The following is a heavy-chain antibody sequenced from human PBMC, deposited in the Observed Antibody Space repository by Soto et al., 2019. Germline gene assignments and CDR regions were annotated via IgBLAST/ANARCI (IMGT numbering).Heavy chain of an antibody. CDR1: GGSINGYY. CDR3: AKVHVWSGASYWFDP. Sequence: SETLSLTCTVSGGSINGYYWSWIRQPAGKGLEWIGRIYPSGNTDYSPSLKSRVTMSIDTSKNQFTLNLTSVTAADTAIYYCAKVHVWSGASYWFDPWGQGTQVTVS. V-gene: IGHV4-4*07. J-gene: IGHJ5*02. CDR2: IYPSGNT. D-gene: IGHD3-10*01.